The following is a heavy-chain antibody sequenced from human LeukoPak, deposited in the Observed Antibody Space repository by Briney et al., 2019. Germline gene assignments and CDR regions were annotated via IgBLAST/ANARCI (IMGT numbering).Heavy chain of an antibody. CDR3: AKGGIDSSGPWWYFDL. V-gene: IGHV3-30*18. CDR2: ISYDGSNK. Sequence: GGSLRLSCAASGFTFSSYAMSWVRQAPGKGLEWVAVISYDGSNKYYADSVKGRFTISRDNSKNTLYLQMNSLRAEDTAVYYCAKGGIDSSGPWWYFDLWGRGTLVTVSS. J-gene: IGHJ2*01. CDR1: GFTFSSYA. D-gene: IGHD6-19*01.